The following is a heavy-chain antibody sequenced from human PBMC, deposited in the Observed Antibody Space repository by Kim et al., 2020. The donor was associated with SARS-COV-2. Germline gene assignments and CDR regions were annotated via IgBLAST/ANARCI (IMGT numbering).Heavy chain of an antibody. J-gene: IGHJ6*02. CDR2: IYPGDSDT. CDR1: GYSFTSYW. Sequence: GESLKISCKGSGYSFTSYWIGWVRQMPGKGLEWMGIIYPGDSDTRYSPSFQGQVTISADKSISTAYLQWSSLKASDTAMYYCARKIYNWNDDELYGMDVWGQGTTVTVSS. CDR3: ARKIYNWNDDELYGMDV. D-gene: IGHD1-1*01. V-gene: IGHV5-51*01.